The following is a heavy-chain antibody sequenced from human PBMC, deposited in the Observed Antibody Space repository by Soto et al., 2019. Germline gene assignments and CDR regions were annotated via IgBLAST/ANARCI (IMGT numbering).Heavy chain of an antibody. J-gene: IGHJ6*01. CDR2: IWYDGSKI. V-gene: IGHV3-33*01. CDR3: ARPLEQHQLGFGMDV. Sequence: QVQLVQSGGGVVQPGGSLRLSCAASGFTFSSYGMHWVRQAPGKGLEWVAVIWYDGSKIYYADSMKGRFTISRDNSKSTLYLQMNSLRAEDTAVYYCARPLEQHQLGFGMDVWGQGSPVTVSS. D-gene: IGHD6-13*01. CDR1: GFTFSSYG.